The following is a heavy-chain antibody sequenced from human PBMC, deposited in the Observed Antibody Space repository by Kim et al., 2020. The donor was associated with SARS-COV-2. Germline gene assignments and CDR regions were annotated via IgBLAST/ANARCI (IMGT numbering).Heavy chain of an antibody. CDR3: AKGRPREAMGVPEFDY. D-gene: IGHD5-18*01. CDR2: ISYDGSHK. CDR1: GFTFSSYG. Sequence: GGSLRLSCAASGFTFSSYGMHWVRQAPGKGLEWAAVISYDGSHKDYADSVKGRFTISRDNSKNTLYLQMNSLRAEDTAVYYCAKGRPREAMGVPEFDYWGQGTLVTVSS. J-gene: IGHJ4*02. V-gene: IGHV3-30*18.